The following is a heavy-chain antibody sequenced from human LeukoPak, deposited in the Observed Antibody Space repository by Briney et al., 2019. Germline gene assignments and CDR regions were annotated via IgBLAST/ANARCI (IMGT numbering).Heavy chain of an antibody. CDR3: ARDFTKTASPDAFDF. V-gene: IGHV4-34*09. CDR2: IHNSGGT. D-gene: IGHD1-1*01. CDR1: GGSFSGAY. Sequence: SETLSLTCGISGGSFSGAYWSWIRQPPGKGLEWIGYIHNSGGTAYNPSLRSRVSISLDTSLNQFSLTLHSVTATDTAVYYCARDFTKTASPDAFDFWGQGTLVAVSS. J-gene: IGHJ3*01.